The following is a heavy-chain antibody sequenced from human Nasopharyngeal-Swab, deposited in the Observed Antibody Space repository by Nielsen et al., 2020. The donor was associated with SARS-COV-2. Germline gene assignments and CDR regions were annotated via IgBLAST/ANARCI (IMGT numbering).Heavy chain of an antibody. CDR1: GFTFSSYA. CDR2: ISGSGGST. D-gene: IGHD2-2*02. CDR3: AKGGYCSSTSCYIDY. Sequence: GESLKISCAASGFTFSSYAMSWVRQAPGKELEWVSAISGSGGSTYYADSVKGRFTISRDNSKNTLYLQMNSLRAEDTAVYYCAKGGYCSSTSCYIDYWGQGTLVTVSS. J-gene: IGHJ4*02. V-gene: IGHV3-23*01.